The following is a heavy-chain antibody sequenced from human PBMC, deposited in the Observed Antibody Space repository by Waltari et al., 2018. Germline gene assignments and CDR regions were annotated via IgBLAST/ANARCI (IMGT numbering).Heavy chain of an antibody. J-gene: IGHJ5*02. CDR1: GFSVSVYG. CDR2: VGLDGRNN. CDR3: AKARGYYDSSSADA. D-gene: IGHD3-22*01. Sequence: QVHLVESGGGVVQPGGSLRLSCAASGFSVSVYGMHWVRQAPGKGLEWVAFVGLDGRNNYYAASVEGRFTLSRDNSKHTLYLQMNSLRDDDTAVYYCAKARGYYDSSSADAWGQGTLLTVSS. V-gene: IGHV3-30*02.